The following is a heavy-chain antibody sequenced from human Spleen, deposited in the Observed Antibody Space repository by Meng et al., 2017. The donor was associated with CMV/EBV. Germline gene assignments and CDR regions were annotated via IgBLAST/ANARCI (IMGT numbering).Heavy chain of an antibody. Sequence: GGSLRLSCAASGFTFSSYWMSWVRQAPGKGLEWVANIKRDGSEKYYVDSVKGRFTISRDNAKNSLYLQMNSLRAEDTAVYYCARVFIAAMGAVDYWGQGTLVTVSS. J-gene: IGHJ4*02. V-gene: IGHV3-7*01. CDR2: IKRDGSEK. CDR1: GFTFSSYW. D-gene: IGHD2-2*01. CDR3: ARVFIAAMGAVDY.